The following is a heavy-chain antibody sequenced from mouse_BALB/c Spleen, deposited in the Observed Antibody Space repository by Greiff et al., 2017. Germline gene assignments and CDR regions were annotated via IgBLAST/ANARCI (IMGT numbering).Heavy chain of an antibody. CDR1: GYTFTDYA. V-gene: IGHV1-67*01. D-gene: IGHD1-2*01. CDR2: ISTYYGNT. J-gene: IGHJ2*01. Sequence: VQLQQSGPELVRPGVSVKISCKGSGYTFTDYAMHWVKQSHAKSLEWIGVISTYYGNTNYNQKFKGKATLTVDKSSSTAYMELRSLTSEDTAVYYCARGDYYGYGDYWGQGTTLTVSA. CDR3: ARGDYYGYGDY.